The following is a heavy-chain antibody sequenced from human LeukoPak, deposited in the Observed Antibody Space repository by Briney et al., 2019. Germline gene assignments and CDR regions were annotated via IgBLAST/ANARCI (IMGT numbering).Heavy chain of an antibody. CDR2: IYRSGNS. CDR1: GFTVSSNY. Sequence: GGSLRLSCAASGFTVSSNYMSWVRQAPGKGLEWVSVIYRSGNSYYADSVKGRFTISRDNSKNTLYLQMNSLRAEDTAVYYCARWASRQKDYWGQGTLVTVSS. V-gene: IGHV3-53*01. J-gene: IGHJ4*02. CDR3: ARWASRQKDY.